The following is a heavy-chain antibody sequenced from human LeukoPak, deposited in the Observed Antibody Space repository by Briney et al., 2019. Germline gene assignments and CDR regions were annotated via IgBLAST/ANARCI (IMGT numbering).Heavy chain of an antibody. CDR3: AKDLFINYYDSSGYYQTDAFDI. CDR1: GYSFTTYY. D-gene: IGHD3-22*01. V-gene: IGHV1-46*01. Sequence: ASVKVSCKASGYSFTTYYMHWVRQAPGQGLEWMGIINANTGSTNYAQKFQGRVIMTRDTSTSTVYMELTSLRSEDTAVYYCAKDLFINYYDSSGYYQTDAFDIWGQGTMVTVSS. J-gene: IGHJ3*02. CDR2: INANTGST.